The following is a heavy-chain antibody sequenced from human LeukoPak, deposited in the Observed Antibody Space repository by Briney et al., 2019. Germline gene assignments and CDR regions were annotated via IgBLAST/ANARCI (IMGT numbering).Heavy chain of an antibody. J-gene: IGHJ5*02. Sequence: PSETLSLTCTVSGGSISSGSYYWSWIRQPAGKGLEWIGRIYTSGSTNYNPSLKSRVTISVDTSKNQFSLKLSSVTAADTAVYYCSRDYGDYIDWFDPWGQGTRVTVSS. CDR2: IYTSGST. CDR3: SRDYGDYIDWFDP. D-gene: IGHD4-17*01. V-gene: IGHV4-61*02. CDR1: GGSISSGSYY.